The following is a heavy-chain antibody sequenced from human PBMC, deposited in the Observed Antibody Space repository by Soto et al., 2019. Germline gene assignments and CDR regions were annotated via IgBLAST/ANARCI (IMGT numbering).Heavy chain of an antibody. Sequence: EVQLLESGGGLVQPGGSLRLSCAASGFTFSSYAMSWVRQAPGKGLEWVSVIYTGGSPYYADSVKGRFTISRDNSKNTLYLQMNRLRAEDTAVYYCAREAAGTFDYWGQGILVTVSS. V-gene: IGHV3-23*03. CDR3: AREAAGTFDY. J-gene: IGHJ4*02. CDR1: GFTFSSYA. D-gene: IGHD6-13*01. CDR2: IYTGGSP.